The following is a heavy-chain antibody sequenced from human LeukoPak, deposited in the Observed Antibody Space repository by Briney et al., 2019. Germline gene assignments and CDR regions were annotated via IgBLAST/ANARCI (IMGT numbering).Heavy chain of an antibody. J-gene: IGHJ4*02. CDR3: ASRYSSSWYRD. Sequence: GGSLRLSCAASGFTFSSYAMSWVRQAPGKGLEWVSAISGGGGSTYYADSVKGRFTISRDNSKNTLYLQMNSLRAEDTAVYYCASRYSSSWYRDWGQGTLVTVSS. CDR1: GFTFSSYA. CDR2: ISGGGGST. V-gene: IGHV3-23*01. D-gene: IGHD6-13*01.